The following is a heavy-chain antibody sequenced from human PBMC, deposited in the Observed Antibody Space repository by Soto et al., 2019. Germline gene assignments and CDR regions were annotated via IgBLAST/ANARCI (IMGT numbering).Heavy chain of an antibody. CDR1: GYTFTSYG. V-gene: IGHV1-18*01. J-gene: IGHJ4*02. CDR3: ATATPKPQRGYSYGDFDY. Sequence: QVQLVQSGAEVKKPGASVKVSCKASGYTFTSYGISWVRQAPGQGLEWMGWISAYNGNTNYAQKLQGRVNMTTDTSTSTPYMELRSLRSDDTAVYYCATATPKPQRGYSYGDFDYWGQGTLVTVSS. CDR2: ISAYNGNT. D-gene: IGHD5-18*01.